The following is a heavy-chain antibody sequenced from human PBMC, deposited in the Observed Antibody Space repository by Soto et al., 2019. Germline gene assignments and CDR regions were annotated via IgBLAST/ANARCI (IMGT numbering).Heavy chain of an antibody. CDR1: GGSFSGYD. D-gene: IGHD1-7*01. J-gene: IGHJ4*02. Sequence: PETLSLTFAVYGGSFSGYDWSWIRQPPGKGLEWIGEINHSGSTNYNPSLKSRVTISVDTSKNQFSLKLSSVTAADMAVYYCARGVLGTGTIDYWGQGTLVTVSS. CDR2: INHSGST. V-gene: IGHV4-34*01. CDR3: ARGVLGTGTIDY.